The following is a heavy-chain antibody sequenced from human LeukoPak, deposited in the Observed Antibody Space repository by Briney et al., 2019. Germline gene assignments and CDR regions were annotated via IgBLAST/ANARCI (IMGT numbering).Heavy chain of an antibody. D-gene: IGHD3-22*01. V-gene: IGHV3-7*01. CDR3: ARITMIVVVQTYYFDY. Sequence: WGSLRLSCAASGFTFSRYWMTWVRQAPGKGLEWVANIKQDGSEKYYVDSVKGRFTISRDNAKNSLYLQMNSLRAEDTAVYYCARITMIVVVQTYYFDYWGQGTLVTVSS. CDR1: GFTFSRYW. J-gene: IGHJ4*02. CDR2: IKQDGSEK.